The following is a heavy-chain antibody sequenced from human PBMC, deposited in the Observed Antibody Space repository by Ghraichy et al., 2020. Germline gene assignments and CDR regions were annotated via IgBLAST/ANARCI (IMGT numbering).Heavy chain of an antibody. J-gene: IGHJ1*01. CDR1: GGSISSGGYY. CDR3: ARGLRYYYDSSGAPGYFQH. V-gene: IGHV4-31*03. Sequence: SETLSLTCTVSGGSISSGGYYWSWIRQHPGKGLEWIGYIYYSGSTYYNPSLKSRVTISVDTSKNQFSLKLSSVTAADTAVYYCARGLRYYYDSSGAPGYFQHWGQGTLVTVSS. D-gene: IGHD3-22*01. CDR2: IYYSGST.